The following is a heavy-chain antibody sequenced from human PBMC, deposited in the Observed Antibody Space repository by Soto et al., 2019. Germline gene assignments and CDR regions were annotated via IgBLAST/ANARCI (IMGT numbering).Heavy chain of an antibody. V-gene: IGHV3-21*01. J-gene: IGHJ6*03. D-gene: IGHD2-15*01. CDR1: GFTFSSYS. CDR3: ARDYCSGGSCYRVYYYYYYMDV. Sequence: EVQLVESGGGLVKPGGSLRLSCAASGFTFSSYSMNWVRQAPGKGLEWVSSISSSSSYIYYADSVKGRFTISRDNAKNSLYLQMNSLRAEDTALYYCARDYCSGGSCYRVYYYYYYMDVWGKGTTVTVSS. CDR2: ISSSSSYI.